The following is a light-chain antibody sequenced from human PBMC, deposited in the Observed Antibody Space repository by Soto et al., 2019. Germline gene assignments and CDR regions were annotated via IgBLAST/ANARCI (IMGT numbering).Light chain of an antibody. V-gene: IGKV1-9*01. CDR3: QHLNSYPRALS. J-gene: IGKJ4*01. CDR2: AAS. Sequence: DIQLTQSPAFLSASLGDRVTISCRASQGISSHLAWYQQKPGKAPELLIYAASTLQSGVPSRFSGSGSGTEFTLTISGLQPEDFATYFCQHLNSYPRALSFGGGTKVEIK. CDR1: QGISSH.